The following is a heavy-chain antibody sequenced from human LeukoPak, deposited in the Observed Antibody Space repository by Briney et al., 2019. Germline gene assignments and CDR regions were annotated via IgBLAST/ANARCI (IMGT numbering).Heavy chain of an antibody. CDR3: ARVSSSWSGSFGY. D-gene: IGHD6-13*01. CDR1: GYTFTSYA. V-gene: IGHV1-3*01. J-gene: IGHJ4*02. CDR2: INAGNGNT. Sequence: ASVKVSCKASGYTFTSYAMHWVRQAPGQRLEWMGWINAGNGNTKYSQKFQGRVTITRDTSASTAYMELSTLRSEDTAVYYCARVSSSWSGSFGYWGQGTLVTVSS.